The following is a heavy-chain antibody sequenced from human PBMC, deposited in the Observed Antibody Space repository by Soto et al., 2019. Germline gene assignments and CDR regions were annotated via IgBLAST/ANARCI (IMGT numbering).Heavy chain of an antibody. CDR1: GAYISSNTYY. CDR2: IYYDGST. Sequence: SETLSLTCPVSGAYISSNTYYWAWIRRPPGKGLECIGSIYYDGSTKYNPSLKSRVTISADTSKNQFSLKLSSVTASDTAVYYCARQDSSSWYWVYGMDVWGQGTTVTVSS. V-gene: IGHV4-39*01. D-gene: IGHD6-13*01. J-gene: IGHJ6*02. CDR3: ARQDSSSWYWVYGMDV.